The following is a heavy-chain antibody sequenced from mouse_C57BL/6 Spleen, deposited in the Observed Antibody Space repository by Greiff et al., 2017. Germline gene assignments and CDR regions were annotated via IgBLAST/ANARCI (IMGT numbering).Heavy chain of an antibody. CDR3: ARRSGYYYDYAMDY. V-gene: IGHV1-18*01. D-gene: IGHD3-2*02. CDR2: INPNNGGT. Sequence: EVQLLQSGPELVKPGASVKIPCKASGYTFTDYNMDWVKQSPGKSLEWIGDINPNNGGTIYNQQFKGKATLTVDKSSSTAYMELRRLTSENTAVYYGARRSGYYYDYAMDYWGQGTSVTVSA. CDR1: GYTFTDYN. J-gene: IGHJ4*01.